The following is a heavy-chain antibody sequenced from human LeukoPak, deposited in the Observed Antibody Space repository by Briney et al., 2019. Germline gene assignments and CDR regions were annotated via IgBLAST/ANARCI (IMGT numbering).Heavy chain of an antibody. Sequence: SQTLSLTRTVSGGSISSGGYYWSWIRQHPGKGLEWIGYIYYSGSTYYNPSLKSRVTISVDTSKNQFSLKLSSVTAADTAVYYCARDRLRTYYYYGMDVWGQGTTVTVSS. CDR1: GGSISSGGYY. D-gene: IGHD2-21*02. J-gene: IGHJ6*02. CDR3: ARDRLRTYYYYGMDV. V-gene: IGHV4-31*03. CDR2: IYYSGST.